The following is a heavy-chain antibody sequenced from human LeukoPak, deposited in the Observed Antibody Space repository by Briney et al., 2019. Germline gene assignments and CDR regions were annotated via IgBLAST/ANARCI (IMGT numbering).Heavy chain of an antibody. CDR3: AREEDY. J-gene: IGHJ4*02. CDR1: GGSSIGYY. V-gene: IGHV4-34*01. Sequence: SETLSLTCAVYGGSSIGYYWSWIRQPPGKGLEWIGEINHSGSTNYNPSLKSRVTISVDTSKNQFSLKLSSVTAADTAVYYCAREEDYWGQGTLVTVSS. CDR2: INHSGST.